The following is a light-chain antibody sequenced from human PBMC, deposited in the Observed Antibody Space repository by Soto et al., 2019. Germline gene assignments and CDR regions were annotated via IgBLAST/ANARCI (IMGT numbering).Light chain of an antibody. CDR3: CSHAGDNTYV. Sequence: QSALTQPPSASGSLGQSVTISCTGTSDDVGGYNYVSWYQQHPGKAPKIMIYEVSKRPSGVPDRFSGSKSGNTASLTVSGLQAEDEAAYYCCSHAGDNTYVFGTGTK. V-gene: IGLV2-8*01. CDR2: EVS. CDR1: SDDVGGYNY. J-gene: IGLJ1*01.